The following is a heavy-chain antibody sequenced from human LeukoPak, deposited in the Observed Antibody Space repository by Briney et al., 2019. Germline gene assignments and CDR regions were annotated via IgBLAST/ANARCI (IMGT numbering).Heavy chain of an antibody. D-gene: IGHD4-11*01. CDR1: GGSISNSIYY. CDR2: IHYSGST. J-gene: IGHJ5*02. CDR3: ARHQYTHYQFDP. Sequence: SETLSLTCSVSGGSISNSIYYWAWIRQPPGKGLEWIGTIHYSGSTYYNPSLKGRVTVSVDTSKDQFFLKLSSVTAADTAVYYCARHQYTHYQFDPWGQGILVTVSS. V-gene: IGHV4-39*01.